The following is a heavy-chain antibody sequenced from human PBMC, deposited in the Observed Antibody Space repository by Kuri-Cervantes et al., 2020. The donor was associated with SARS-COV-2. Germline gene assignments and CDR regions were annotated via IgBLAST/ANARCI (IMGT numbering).Heavy chain of an antibody. V-gene: IGHV4-39*01. CDR2: IYESGDT. Sequence: SETLSLTCTVSGASISSSIYYWGWIRQSPGKGLEWLGSIYESGDTYYSSSLKSRLSLSVDTSKNQFFLKLRPVTAADTAVYYCARGQKRTYYYGSGKRGGYGMDVWGQGTTVTVSS. CDR1: GASISSSIYY. CDR3: ARGQKRTYYYGSGKRGGYGMDV. D-gene: IGHD3-10*01. J-gene: IGHJ6*02.